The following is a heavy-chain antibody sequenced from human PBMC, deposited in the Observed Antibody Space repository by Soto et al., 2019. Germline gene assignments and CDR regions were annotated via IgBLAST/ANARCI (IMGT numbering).Heavy chain of an antibody. V-gene: IGHV4-34*01. J-gene: IGHJ6*02. CDR1: GGCFSGYY. Sequence: SETLSLTCAVYGGCFSGYYWTWIRQSPGKGLEWIGEINHSGSTNYNPSLKSRVTISVDTSKNQFSLKLSSVTAADTAVYYCARDRVGYDILTGYKAYYYGMDVWGQGTTVTSP. CDR3: ARDRVGYDILTGYKAYYYGMDV. CDR2: INHSGST. D-gene: IGHD3-9*01.